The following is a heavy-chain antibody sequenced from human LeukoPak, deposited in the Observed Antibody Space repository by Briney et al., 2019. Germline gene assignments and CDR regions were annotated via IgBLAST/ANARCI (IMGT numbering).Heavy chain of an antibody. CDR1: GGSISSSSYY. CDR3: ARDSPYYYDSSGLNDAFDI. V-gene: IGHV4-39*07. D-gene: IGHD3-22*01. Sequence: PSETLSLTCTVSGGSISSSSYYWGWIRQPPGKGLEWIGSIYYSGSTYYNPSLKSRVTISVDTSKNQFSLKLSSVTAADTAVYYRARDSPYYYDSSGLNDAFDIWGQGTLVTVSS. CDR2: IYYSGST. J-gene: IGHJ3*02.